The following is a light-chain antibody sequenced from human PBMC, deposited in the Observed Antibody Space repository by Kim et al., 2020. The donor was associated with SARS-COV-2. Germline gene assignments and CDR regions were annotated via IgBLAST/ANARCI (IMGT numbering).Light chain of an antibody. CDR2: AAS. CDR1: QSISSY. Sequence: DIQMTQSPSSLSASVGDRVTITCRASQSISSYLNWYQQKPGKAPKLLIYAASSLQSGVPSRFSGSGSGTDFTLTISSLQPEDFATYYCQQSYSTPRTFDQGTKVYIK. V-gene: IGKV1-39*01. CDR3: QQSYSTPRT. J-gene: IGKJ1*01.